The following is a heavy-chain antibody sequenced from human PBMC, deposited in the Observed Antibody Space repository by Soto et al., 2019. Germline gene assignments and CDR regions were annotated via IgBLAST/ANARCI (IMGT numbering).Heavy chain of an antibody. Sequence: QVQLVESGGGVVQPGRSLRLSCAVSGFTVSTYGLHWVRQDPGKGLEWVAVISRAGGTKYYADYVKGRFTISRDNSRNTLFLEMNSLRGDDMAVYYCTGEVASGYWGQGTLVTVSS. CDR3: TGEVASGY. D-gene: IGHD2-8*02. V-gene: IGHV3-30*03. CDR1: GFTVSTYG. CDR2: ISRAGGTK. J-gene: IGHJ4*02.